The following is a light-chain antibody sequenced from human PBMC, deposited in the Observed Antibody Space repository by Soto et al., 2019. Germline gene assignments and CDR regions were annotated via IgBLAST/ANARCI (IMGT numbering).Light chain of an antibody. V-gene: IGKV1-27*01. Sequence: EMQMTQSPSSLSASVGDRVTITGRASLPISNYLAWYQQKQGKIPNXLIYAASTLPAGVPSRFSGSGSGTDLTLTISSLQPEDVAAYDGQKYNSAPLTFGGGTKVDIK. CDR1: LPISNY. CDR3: QKYNSAPLT. J-gene: IGKJ4*01. CDR2: AAS.